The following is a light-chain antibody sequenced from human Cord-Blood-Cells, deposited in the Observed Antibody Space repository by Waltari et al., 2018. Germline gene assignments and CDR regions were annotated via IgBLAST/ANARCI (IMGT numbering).Light chain of an antibody. V-gene: IGLV2-14*01. Sequence: QSALTPPASVSGAPGQSITISCPGTSSDVGGYNYVPWYQQHPGKAPKLMMYDVSNRPSGVSNRVSGSKSGNTASLTISGLQAEDEADYYCSSYTSSSTVVFGGGTKLTVL. CDR2: DVS. J-gene: IGLJ2*01. CDR1: SSDVGGYNY. CDR3: SSYTSSSTVV.